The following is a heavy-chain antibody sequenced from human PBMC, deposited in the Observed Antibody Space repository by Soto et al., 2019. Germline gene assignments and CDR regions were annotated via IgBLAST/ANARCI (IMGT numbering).Heavy chain of an antibody. Sequence: TSETLSLTCAVYGGSFSGYYWSWIRQPPGKGLEWIGYVYYSGNTNYNPSLESRVTISVDTSRNRFSLNLTSATAADTAVYYCARKGAAASYAHYYMDVWGRGTAVTVSS. CDR3: ARKGAAASYAHYYMDV. V-gene: IGHV4-34*11. D-gene: IGHD6-13*01. CDR2: VYYSGNT. J-gene: IGHJ6*03. CDR1: GGSFSGYY.